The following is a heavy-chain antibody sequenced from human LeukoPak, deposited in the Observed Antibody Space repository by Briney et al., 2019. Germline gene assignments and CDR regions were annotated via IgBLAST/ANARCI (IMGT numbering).Heavy chain of an antibody. CDR2: ISYDGITN. J-gene: IGHJ4*02. V-gene: IGHV3-30*18. D-gene: IGHD2-21*01. Sequence: GGSLRLSCSASGFTFTNYGMHWVRQAPGKGLEGVAVISYDGITNYYADSVQGRFTVSRDNSENTLYLQMNSLRPDDTAVYYCAKKAAPVSAIRAGFDYWGQGTLVTVSS. CDR3: AKKAAPVSAIRAGFDY. CDR1: GFTFTNYG.